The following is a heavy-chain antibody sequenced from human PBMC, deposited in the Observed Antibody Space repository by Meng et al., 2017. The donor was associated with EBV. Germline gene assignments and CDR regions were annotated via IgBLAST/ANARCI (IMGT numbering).Heavy chain of an antibody. D-gene: IGHD3-10*01. J-gene: IGHJ4*02. CDR2: LIPMSDAP. CDR3: ASESGRGFTPDY. Sequence: VQLVQAGAEVKKPGSPVKVSCKTSGGTFRSDAVSWVRQAPGQGLEWMGGLIPMSDAPYYAQKFQDRVTITADESTSTHYMDLSGLRSEDTAVYYCASESGRGFTPDYWGQGTLVTVSS. V-gene: IGHV1-69*01. CDR1: GGTFRSDA.